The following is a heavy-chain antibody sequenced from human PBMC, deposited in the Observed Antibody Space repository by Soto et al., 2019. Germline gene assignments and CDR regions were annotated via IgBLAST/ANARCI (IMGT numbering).Heavy chain of an antibody. J-gene: IGHJ5*02. V-gene: IGHV4-39*01. Sequence: SETLSLTCTVSGGSISSSSYYWGWIRQPPGKGLEWIGSIYYSGSTYYNPSLKSRVTISVDTSKNQFSLKLSSVTAADTAVYYCARHMGGFDPWGQGTLVTVPQ. CDR2: IYYSGST. D-gene: IGHD3-10*01. CDR3: ARHMGGFDP. CDR1: GGSISSSSYY.